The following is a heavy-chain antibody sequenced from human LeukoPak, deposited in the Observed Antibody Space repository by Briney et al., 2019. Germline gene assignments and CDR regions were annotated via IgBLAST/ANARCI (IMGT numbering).Heavy chain of an antibody. CDR3: AKDNLGNYYYGMDV. CDR2: ISSGGSTI. Sequence: GGSLRLSCVASGFTFSEYYMTWIRQAPGKGLEWISYISSGGSTIYYADSVKGRFTISRDNAKNSLYLQMNSLRAEDTALYYCAKDNLGNYYYGMDVWGQGTTVTVSS. J-gene: IGHJ6*02. CDR1: GFTFSEYY. V-gene: IGHV3-11*01.